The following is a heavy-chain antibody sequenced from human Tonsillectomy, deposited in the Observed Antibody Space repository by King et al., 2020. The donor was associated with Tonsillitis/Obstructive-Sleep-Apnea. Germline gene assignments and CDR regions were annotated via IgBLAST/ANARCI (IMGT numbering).Heavy chain of an antibody. CDR3: AKDRGFNIGSYLDD. CDR2: ISWDARST. CDR1: GFTFDDYT. Sequence: VQLVESGGAVVQPGGSLRLSCAASGFTFDDYTMHWVRHAPGKGLEWVSVISWDARSTYYGDSVKGRFTISRDNSKSSLFLQMNSLRTEDTAFYYCAKDRGFNIGSYLDDWGQGTLVTVSS. V-gene: IGHV3-43*01. J-gene: IGHJ4*02. D-gene: IGHD5/OR15-5a*01.